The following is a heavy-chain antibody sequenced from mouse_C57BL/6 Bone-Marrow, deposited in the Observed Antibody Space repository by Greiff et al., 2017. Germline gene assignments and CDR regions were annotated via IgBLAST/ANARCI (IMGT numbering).Heavy chain of an antibody. CDR2: IYPGNSDT. D-gene: IGHD2-3*01. J-gene: IGHJ1*03. Sequence: VQLQQSGTVLARPGASVKMSCKTSGYTFTSYWMHWVKQRPGQGLEWIGAIYPGNSDTSYNQKFKGKAKLTAVTSASTAYMELSSLTNEDSAVYYCTRSYDGRGYFDVWGTGTTVTVSS. V-gene: IGHV1-5*01. CDR1: GYTFTSYW. CDR3: TRSYDGRGYFDV.